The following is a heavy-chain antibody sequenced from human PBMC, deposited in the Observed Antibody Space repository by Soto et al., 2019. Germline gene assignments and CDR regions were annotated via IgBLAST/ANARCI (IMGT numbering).Heavy chain of an antibody. CDR1: GFSLSTSGVG. Sequence: QITLKESGPTLVKPTQTLTLTCTFSGFSLSTSGVGVGWIRQPPGKALEWLTFIYWDDDKRNSPFLKSRLTITKDTSKNQVVLTMTNMDPVVTATYYCAHLVLAGITYYFDSWGQGTLVTVST. V-gene: IGHV2-5*02. CDR3: AHLVLAGITYYFDS. J-gene: IGHJ4*02. D-gene: IGHD3-16*01. CDR2: IYWDDDK.